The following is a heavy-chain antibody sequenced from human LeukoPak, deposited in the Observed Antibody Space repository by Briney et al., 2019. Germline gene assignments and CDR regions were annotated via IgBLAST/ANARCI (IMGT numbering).Heavy chain of an antibody. CDR3: ARQTEYSYGT. V-gene: IGHV1-69*13. CDR2: IIPIFGTA. CDR1: GGTFSSYA. D-gene: IGHD5-18*01. J-gene: IGHJ5*02. Sequence: ASVKVSCKASGGTFSSYAISWVRQAPGQGLEWMGGIIPIFGTANYAQKFQGRVTITADESTSTAFMELSSLRSEDTAVYYCARQTEYSYGTWGQGTLVTVSS.